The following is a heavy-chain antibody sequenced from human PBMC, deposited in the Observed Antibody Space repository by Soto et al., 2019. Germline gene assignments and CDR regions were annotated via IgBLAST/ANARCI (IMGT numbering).Heavy chain of an antibody. J-gene: IGHJ4*02. CDR2: INPNSGGT. CDR1: GYTFTGYY. CDR3: ARDLDYGDYEYYFDY. D-gene: IGHD4-17*01. Sequence: ASVEVSCRASGYTFTGYYMHWVRQAPGQGLEWMGWINPNSGGTNYAQKFQGRVTMTRDTSISTAYMELSRLRSDDTAVYYCARDLDYGDYEYYFDYWGQGTLVTVSS. V-gene: IGHV1-2*02.